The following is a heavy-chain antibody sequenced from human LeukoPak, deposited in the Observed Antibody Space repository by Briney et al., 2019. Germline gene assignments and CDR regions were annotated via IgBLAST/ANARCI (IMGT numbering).Heavy chain of an antibody. CDR2: ISYDGSNK. CDR3: ARGRSGSHHFDS. V-gene: IGHV3-30*04. D-gene: IGHD3-10*01. Sequence: GGSLRLSCAASGFTFSNHAMHWVRQAPGKGLEWVAIISYDGSNKYYADSVKGRFTISRDNSKNTLYPQMNSLRADDTAVYYCARGRSGSHHFDSWGQGTLVTVPS. J-gene: IGHJ4*02. CDR1: GFTFSNHA.